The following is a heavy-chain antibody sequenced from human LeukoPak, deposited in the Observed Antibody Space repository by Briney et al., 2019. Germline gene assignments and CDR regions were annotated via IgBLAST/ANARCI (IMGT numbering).Heavy chain of an antibody. CDR3: AREVRYTTGWYGQANHYYMDV. V-gene: IGHV1-2*02. CDR2: ISPNSGGT. D-gene: IGHD6-19*01. J-gene: IGHJ6*03. CDR1: GYTFSDYY. Sequence: ASVKASCKASGYTFSDYYMHWVRQAPGQGLEWMGWISPNSGGTNYAQNFQGRVTLTRDTSISTAYMELISLISDDTAVYYCAREVRYTTGWYGQANHYYMDVWGKGTTVTVSS.